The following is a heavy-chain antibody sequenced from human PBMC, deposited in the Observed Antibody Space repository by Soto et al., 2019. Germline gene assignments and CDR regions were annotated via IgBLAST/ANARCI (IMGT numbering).Heavy chain of an antibody. V-gene: IGHV3-30*18. CDR2: ISYDGSNK. Sequence: QVQLVESGGGVVQPGRSLRLSCAASGFTFSSYGMHWVRQAPGKGLEWVAVISYDGSNKYYADSVKGRFTISRDNFXNTLDLQMDSLRVEDTAVYYWAKGRGSGSYDAFDMWGQGNRVTVSS. CDR3: AKGRGSGSYDAFDM. CDR1: GFTFSSYG. J-gene: IGHJ3*02. D-gene: IGHD3-10*01.